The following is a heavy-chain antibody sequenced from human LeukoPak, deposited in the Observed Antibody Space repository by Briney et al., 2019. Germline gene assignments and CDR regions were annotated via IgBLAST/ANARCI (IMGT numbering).Heavy chain of an antibody. CDR2: ISGDSIHI. D-gene: IGHD3/OR15-3a*01. V-gene: IGHV3-21*01. Sequence: GGSLRLSCEGTGFTFSSYSMNWVRQAPGKGLEWVSSISGDSIHIIYADSVKGRFTTSRDDAKSSLYLQMNSLRAEDTAVYYCARFETRGTGDSDFWGQGTLVTVSS. CDR1: GFTFSSYS. CDR3: ARFETRGTGDSDF. J-gene: IGHJ4*02.